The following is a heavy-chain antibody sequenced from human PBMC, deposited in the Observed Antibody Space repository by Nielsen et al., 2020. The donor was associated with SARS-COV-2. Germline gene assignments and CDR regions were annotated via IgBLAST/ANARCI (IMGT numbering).Heavy chain of an antibody. D-gene: IGHD2/OR15-2a*01. CDR2: INPDVREK. V-gene: IGHV3-7*03. CDR3: ARGTYCDSTNCLYYYYSYMDV. Sequence: GGSLRLSCVASGFTFNKYWMAWVRQTPGKGLEWVASINPDVREKHYMNSVKGRFTVSRDNDKSSLFLQMNTLGAEDTAVYFCARGTYCDSTNCLYYYYSYMDVWGKGTTVTVSS. J-gene: IGHJ6*03. CDR1: GFTFNKYW.